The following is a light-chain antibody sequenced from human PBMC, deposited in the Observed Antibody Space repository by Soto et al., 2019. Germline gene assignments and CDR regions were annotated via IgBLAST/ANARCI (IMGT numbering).Light chain of an antibody. Sequence: QAVLTQPPSASGTPGQRVTISCSGSSSNIGSNYVYWYQQLPGTAPKLPIYRNNQRPSGVSDRFSGSKSGTSASLAISGLRSEDEADYYCAAWDDSLSEVFGTGIKVTVL. J-gene: IGLJ1*01. CDR3: AAWDDSLSEV. CDR1: SSNIGSNY. V-gene: IGLV1-47*01. CDR2: RNN.